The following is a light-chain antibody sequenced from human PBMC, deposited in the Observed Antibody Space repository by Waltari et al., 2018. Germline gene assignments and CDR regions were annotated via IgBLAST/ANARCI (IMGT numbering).Light chain of an antibody. CDR1: QGITNY. V-gene: IGKV1-27*01. CDR2: AAS. CDR3: QRYNSALIT. Sequence: DIQMTQSPSSLSASVGDRVTITCRASQGITNYLAWYQQKPGKVPKLLIYAASTLQSGVPSRFSGSGSGTDFTLTISSLQPEDVATYYCQRYNSALITFGQGTRLEIK. J-gene: IGKJ5*01.